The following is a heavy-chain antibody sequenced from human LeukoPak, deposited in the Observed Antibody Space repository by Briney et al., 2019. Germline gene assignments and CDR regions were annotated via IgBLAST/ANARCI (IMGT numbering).Heavy chain of an antibody. J-gene: IGHJ4*02. V-gene: IGHV4-59*01. Sequence: SSETLSLTCTVSGGSISSYYWSWIRQPPGKGLEWIGYIYYSGSTTYNPSLKSRVTISVDTSKNQFSLKLSSVTAADTAVYYCARRSSSFVDYWGQGTLVTVSS. CDR1: GGSISSYY. CDR2: IYYSGST. D-gene: IGHD6-13*01. CDR3: ARRSSSFVDY.